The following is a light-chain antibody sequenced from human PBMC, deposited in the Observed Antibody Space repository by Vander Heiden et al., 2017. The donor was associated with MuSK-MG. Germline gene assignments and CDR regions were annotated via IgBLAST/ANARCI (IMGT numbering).Light chain of an antibody. CDR3: QHDGRSPYT. Sequence: ELVLTQSPGTLSLSPGERATLSCRASQSVSDNYLAWYQQKPGQAPRLLISDASSRATGIPDRFSGSGSGTDFTLTISRLEPADFAVYYCQHDGRSPYTFGQGTKVEIK. CDR2: DAS. CDR1: QSVSDNY. J-gene: IGKJ2*01. V-gene: IGKV3-20*01.